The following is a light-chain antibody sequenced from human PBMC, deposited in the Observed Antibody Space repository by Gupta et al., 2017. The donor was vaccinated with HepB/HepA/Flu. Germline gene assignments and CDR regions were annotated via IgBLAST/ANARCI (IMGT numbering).Light chain of an antibody. V-gene: IGKV3-11*01. J-gene: IGKJ4*01. Sequence: EIVLTQSPATLSLSPGERATLSCRASQSVASYFAWYQQKPGQAPRLLIYDASSRAPGVPARFSGSGYGTDFTLTISSLDPEDAALYYCQWRSNGPPEGTFGGGTKVEI. CDR3: QWRSNGPPEGT. CDR2: DAS. CDR1: QSVASY.